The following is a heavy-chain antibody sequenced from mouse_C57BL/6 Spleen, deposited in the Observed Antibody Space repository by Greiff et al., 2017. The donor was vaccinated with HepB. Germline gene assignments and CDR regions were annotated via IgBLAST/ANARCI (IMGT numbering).Heavy chain of an antibody. Sequence: QVQLQQPGAELVKPGASVKLSCKASGYTFTSYWMHWVKQRPGRGLEWIGRIDPNSGGTKYNEKFKSKATLTVDKPSSTAYMQLSSLTSEYSAVYYCARWELSGSSPYWYFDVWGTGTTVTVSS. CDR1: GYTFTSYW. CDR3: ARWELSGSSPYWYFDV. CDR2: IDPNSGGT. J-gene: IGHJ1*03. V-gene: IGHV1-72*01. D-gene: IGHD1-1*01.